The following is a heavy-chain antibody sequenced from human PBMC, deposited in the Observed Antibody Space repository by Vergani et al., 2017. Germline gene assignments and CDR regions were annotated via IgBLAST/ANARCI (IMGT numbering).Heavy chain of an antibody. V-gene: IGHV3-33*01. J-gene: IGHJ5*02. D-gene: IGHD1-14*01. CDR1: GFTFNQFG. CDR3: ARDLRLLYNRFDP. CDR2: TWYDGNNK. Sequence: QVQLVESGGGVVQPGRPLRFPCAAPGFTFNQFGMPWVRQAPGKGLEWVAVTWYDGNNKQYADSVKGRFTISRDNSKSTMYLQMNSLRDEDTGVYYCARDLRLLYNRFDPWGQGTLVTVSS.